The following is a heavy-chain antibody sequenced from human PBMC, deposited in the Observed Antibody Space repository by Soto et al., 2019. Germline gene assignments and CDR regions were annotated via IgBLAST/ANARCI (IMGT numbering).Heavy chain of an antibody. CDR3: TAHLYYDFWSGYYNFDY. V-gene: IGHV3-15*01. CDR2: IKSKTDGGTT. D-gene: IGHD3-3*01. J-gene: IGHJ4*02. CDR1: GFTFSNAW. Sequence: GGSLRLSCAASGFTFSNAWMSWVRQAPGKGLEWVGRIKSKTDGGTTDYAAPVKGRFTISRDDSKNTLYLQMNSLKTEDTAVYYCTAHLYYDFWSGYYNFDYWGQGTLVTVSS.